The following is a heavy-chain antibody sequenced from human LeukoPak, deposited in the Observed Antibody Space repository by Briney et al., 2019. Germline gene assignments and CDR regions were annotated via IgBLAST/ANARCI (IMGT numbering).Heavy chain of an antibody. Sequence: SVNVSCRASGGTFSSYAISWVRQAPGQGLEWMGRIIPIFGTANYAQKFQGRVTITTDESTSTAYMELSSLRSEDTAVYYCARDLSFYGSGSQYYFDYWGQGTLVTVSS. CDR1: GGTFSSYA. J-gene: IGHJ4*02. D-gene: IGHD3-10*01. CDR3: ARDLSFYGSGSQYYFDY. CDR2: IIPIFGTA. V-gene: IGHV1-69*05.